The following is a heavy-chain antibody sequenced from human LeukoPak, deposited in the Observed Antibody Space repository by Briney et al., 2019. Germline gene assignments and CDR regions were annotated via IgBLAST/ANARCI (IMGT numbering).Heavy chain of an antibody. Sequence: GGSLRLSCAASGFTFSNYPMHWVRQAPGKGLEYVSAITSDGGRTFYANSVKVRFTISRENSKNTLYLQMGSLRPEDMAVYFCARRGYPYAYDYWGQGTLVTVSS. CDR3: ARRGYPYAYDY. D-gene: IGHD5-18*01. CDR2: ITSDGGRT. CDR1: GFTFSNYP. J-gene: IGHJ4*02. V-gene: IGHV3-64*01.